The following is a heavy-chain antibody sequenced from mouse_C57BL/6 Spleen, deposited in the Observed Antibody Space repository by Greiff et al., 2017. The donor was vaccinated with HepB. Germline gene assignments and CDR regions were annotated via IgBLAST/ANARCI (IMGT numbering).Heavy chain of an antibody. V-gene: IGHV10-1*01. CDR2: IRSKSNNYAT. CDR3: VSHYRGAMEC. CDR1: GFSFNTYA. J-gene: IGHJ4*01. Sequence: EVQLVESGGGLVQPKGSLKLSCAASGFSFNTYAMNWVRQAPGKGLEWVACIRSKSNNYATYYADSVKDRFTISRDDSENMLYLRMNNLKTEDTAMYYCVSHYRGAMECWGQGTSVTVSS.